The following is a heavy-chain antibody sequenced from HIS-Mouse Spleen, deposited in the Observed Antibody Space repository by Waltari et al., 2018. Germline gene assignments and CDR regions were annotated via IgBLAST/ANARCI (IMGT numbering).Heavy chain of an antibody. CDR1: GGSISSSSYY. J-gene: IGHJ2*01. Sequence: QLQLQESGPGLVKPSETLSLTCTVSGGSISSSSYYWGWIRQPPGKGLGWIGRIYYSGGTYYNPSLKSRVTISVDTSKNQFSLKLSSVTAADTAVYYCAREIPYSSSWYDWYFDLWGRGTLVTVSS. CDR3: AREIPYSSSWYDWYFDL. V-gene: IGHV4-39*07. CDR2: IYYSGGT. D-gene: IGHD6-13*01.